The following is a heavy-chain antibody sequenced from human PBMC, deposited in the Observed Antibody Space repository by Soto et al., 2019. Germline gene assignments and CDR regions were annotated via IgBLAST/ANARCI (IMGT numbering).Heavy chain of an antibody. CDR1: GYTFTSYG. D-gene: IGHD6-6*01. CDR3: ARAYSSSDDAFDI. Sequence: GASVKVSCKASGYTFTSYGISWVRQAPGQGLEWMGWISAYNGNTNYAQKLQGRVTMTTDTSISTAYMELSRLRSDDTAVYHCARAYSSSDDAFDIWGQGTLVSGSS. V-gene: IGHV1-18*01. J-gene: IGHJ3*02. CDR2: ISAYNGNT.